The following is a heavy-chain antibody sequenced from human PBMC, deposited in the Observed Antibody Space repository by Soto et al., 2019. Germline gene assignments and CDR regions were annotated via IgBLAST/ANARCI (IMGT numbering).Heavy chain of an antibody. CDR2: ISGSSDNI. D-gene: IGHD2-2*01. CDR1: GFTFSNYF. Sequence: GGSLRLSCAASGFTFSNYFMSWIRQAPGKGLEWVSFISGSSDNIKYADSVKGRFTISRDNAKNSLYLQMNSLRADDTAVYYCVRDSARIVVVPRVDGDDWLDPWGQGTLVTVSS. V-gene: IGHV3-11*06. CDR3: VRDSARIVVVPRVDGDDWLDP. J-gene: IGHJ5*02.